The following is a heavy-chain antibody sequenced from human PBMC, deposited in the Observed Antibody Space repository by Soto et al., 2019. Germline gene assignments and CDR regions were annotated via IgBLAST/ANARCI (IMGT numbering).Heavy chain of an antibody. J-gene: IGHJ4*02. V-gene: IGHV3-23*01. CDR1: GFTFSSYA. CDR3: AKDLQASGYEFYFDY. D-gene: IGHD5-12*01. CDR2: ISGSGGST. Sequence: EVQLLESGGGLVQPEGSLRLSCAASGFTFSSYAMSWVRQAPGKGLEWVSAISGSGGSTYYADSVKGRFTISRDNSKNTLYLQMNSLRAEDTAVYYSAKDLQASGYEFYFDYWGQGTLVTVSS.